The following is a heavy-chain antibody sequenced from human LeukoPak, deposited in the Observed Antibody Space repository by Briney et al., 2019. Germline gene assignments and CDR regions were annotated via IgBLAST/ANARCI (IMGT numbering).Heavy chain of an antibody. V-gene: IGHV4-30-2*01. D-gene: IGHD6-19*01. CDR3: ARVLSVAGPGSFDP. CDR1: GGSISSGGYC. Sequence: PSETLSLTCTVSGGSISSGGYCWSWIRQPPGKGLEWIGYIYHSGSTYYNPSLKSRVTISVDTSKNQFSLKLSSVTAADTAVYYCARVLSVAGPGSFDPWGQGTLVTVSS. CDR2: IYHSGST. J-gene: IGHJ5*02.